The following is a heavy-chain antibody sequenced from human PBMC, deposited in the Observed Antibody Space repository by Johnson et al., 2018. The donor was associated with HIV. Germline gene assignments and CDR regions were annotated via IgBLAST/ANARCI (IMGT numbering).Heavy chain of an antibody. D-gene: IGHD1-26*01. J-gene: IGHJ3*02. CDR2: IDWHGGST. Sequence: VQVVESGGGVVRPGGSRRLSCAASGFTFDDYGMNWVRQTPGKGLEWVSGIDWHGGSTGYADSVKGRFTISRDKSKNTLYLHMNSLRAEDTAVYYCAIEVGATNAFDIWGQGTMVTVSS. CDR3: AIEVGATNAFDI. CDR1: GFTFDDYG. V-gene: IGHV3-20*04.